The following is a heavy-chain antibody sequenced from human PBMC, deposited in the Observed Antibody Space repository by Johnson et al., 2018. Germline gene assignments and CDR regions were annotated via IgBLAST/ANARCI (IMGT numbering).Heavy chain of an antibody. CDR3: ARDGGSHVVGAFDI. V-gene: IGHV3-66*01. CDR1: GFTFDDYA. D-gene: IGHD1-26*01. J-gene: IGHJ3*02. Sequence: VQLVQSGGGLVQXGRSLRLSCTTSGFTFDDYAMSWFRQAPGKGLEWVSVIYSGGSTYYADSVKGRFTISRDNSKNTLYLQMNSLRAEDTAVYYCARDGGSHVVGAFDIWGQGTTVTVSS. CDR2: IYSGGST.